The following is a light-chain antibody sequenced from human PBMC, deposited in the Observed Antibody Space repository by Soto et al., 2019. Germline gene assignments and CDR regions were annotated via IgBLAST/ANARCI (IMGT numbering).Light chain of an antibody. CDR1: HSNIGTKA. CDR2: KTD. Sequence: QSVLTQPPSASGTPGQRVTISCSGSHSNIGTKAVKWFQQVPGAAPKSLIYKTDQRPAGVPDRFSGSKSGTSASLAISGRQPEDEADYYCASWEDSLNGVVFGGGTKLTVL. CDR3: ASWEDSLNGVV. V-gene: IGLV1-44*01. J-gene: IGLJ3*02.